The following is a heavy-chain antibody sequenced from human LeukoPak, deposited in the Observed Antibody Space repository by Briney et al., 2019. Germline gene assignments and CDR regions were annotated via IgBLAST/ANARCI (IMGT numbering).Heavy chain of an antibody. J-gene: IGHJ4*02. D-gene: IGHD6-6*01. CDR1: GFTFSSYS. V-gene: IGHV3-21*01. CDR3: ARSPPYSSSPFFDY. Sequence: GGSLRLSCAASGFTFSSYSMKWVRQAPGKGLEWVSSISSSSSYIYYADSVKGRFTISRDNAKNSLYLQMNSLRAEDTAVYYCARSPPYSSSPFFDYWGQGTLVTVSS. CDR2: ISSSSSYI.